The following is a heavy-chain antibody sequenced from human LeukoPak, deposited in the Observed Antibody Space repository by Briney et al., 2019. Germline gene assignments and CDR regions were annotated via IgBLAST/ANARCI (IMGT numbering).Heavy chain of an antibody. CDR2: IYHSGST. V-gene: IGHV4-30-2*01. CDR1: DGSISSSGYY. J-gene: IGHJ4*02. Sequence: SQTLSLTCTVSDGSISSSGYYWSWIRQPPGKGLEWIGYIYHSGSTYYNPSLKSRVTISVDRSKNQFSLELSSVTAADTAMYYCATYYDPYYFDYWGQGTLVTVSS. D-gene: IGHD3-3*01. CDR3: ATYYDPYYFDY.